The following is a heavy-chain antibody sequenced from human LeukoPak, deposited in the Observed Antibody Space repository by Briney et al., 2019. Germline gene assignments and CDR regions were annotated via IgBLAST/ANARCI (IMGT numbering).Heavy chain of an antibody. Sequence: ASVKVSCKASGYTFTSYYMHWVRQAPGQGLEWMGIINPSGGSTSYAQKFQGRVTMTRDTSTSTVYMELSSLRSEDTAVYYCAREVSSPQGRGEYYFDYWGQGTLVTVSS. J-gene: IGHJ4*02. CDR3: AREVSSPQGRGEYYFDY. CDR2: INPSGGST. D-gene: IGHD3-16*01. V-gene: IGHV1-46*01. CDR1: GYTFTSYY.